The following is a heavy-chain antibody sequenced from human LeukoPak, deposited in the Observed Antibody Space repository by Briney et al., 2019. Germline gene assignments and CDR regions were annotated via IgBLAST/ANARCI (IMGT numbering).Heavy chain of an antibody. D-gene: IGHD5-24*01. J-gene: IGHJ6*03. CDR1: GGTFSSYA. V-gene: IGHV1-69*01. CDR2: IIPIFGTA. CDR3: AREVEPLYYYYYMDV. Sequence: SVKVSCKASGGTFSSYAISWVRQAPGQGLEWMGGIIPIFGTANYAQKFQGRVTITADESTGTAYMELSSLRSEDTAVYYCAREVEPLYYYYYMDVWGKGTTVTVSS.